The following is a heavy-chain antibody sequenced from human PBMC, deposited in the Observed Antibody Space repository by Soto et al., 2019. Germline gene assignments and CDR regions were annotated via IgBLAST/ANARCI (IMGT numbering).Heavy chain of an antibody. Sequence: PGGSLRLSCAASGFTFSSYSMNWVRQAPGKGLEWVSSISSSSSYIYYADSVKGRFTISRDNAKNSLYLQMNSLRAEDTAVYYCARSIAAHDAFDIWGQGTMVTVSS. V-gene: IGHV3-21*01. CDR3: ARSIAAHDAFDI. D-gene: IGHD6-13*01. J-gene: IGHJ3*02. CDR2: ISSSSSYI. CDR1: GFTFSSYS.